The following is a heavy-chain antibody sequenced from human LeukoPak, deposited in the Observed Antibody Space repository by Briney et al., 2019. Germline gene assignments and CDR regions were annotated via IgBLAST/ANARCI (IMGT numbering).Heavy chain of an antibody. V-gene: IGHV3-13*01. D-gene: IGHD6-13*01. J-gene: IGHJ5*02. CDR1: GFTFSSYD. CDR3: ARGRPHSSWFDH. Sequence: GGSLRLSCAASGFTFSSYDMHWVRHATGKGLEWVSAIGTAGDTYYPGSVKGRFTISRENAKNSLYLQMNSLRAGDTAVYYCARGRPHSSWFDHWGQGTLVTVSS. CDR2: IGTAGDT.